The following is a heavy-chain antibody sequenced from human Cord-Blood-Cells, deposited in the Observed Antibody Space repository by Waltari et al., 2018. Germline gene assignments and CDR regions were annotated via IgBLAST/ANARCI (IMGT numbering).Heavy chain of an antibody. CDR1: GGPFSSYA. CDR2: IIPIFGTA. V-gene: IGHV1-69*01. D-gene: IGHD2-2*01. J-gene: IGHJ6*03. CDR3: ARSVVVVPAAIPYYYYMDV. Sequence: QVQLVQSGAEVKKPGSSVKVSCKASGGPFSSYAISWVRQAPGQGLEWMGGIIPIFGTANYAQKFQGRVTITADESTSTAYMELSSLRSEDTAVYYCARSVVVVPAAIPYYYYMDVWGKGTTVTVSS.